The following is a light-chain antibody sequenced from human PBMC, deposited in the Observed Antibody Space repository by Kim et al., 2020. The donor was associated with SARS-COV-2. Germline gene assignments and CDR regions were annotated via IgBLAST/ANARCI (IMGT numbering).Light chain of an antibody. CDR1: QSVGPY. CDR3: QQSTSRIT. V-gene: IGKV3-11*01. CDR2: DAS. J-gene: IGKJ5*01. Sequence: SLSPGESASLSCRASQSVGPYLAWYQQKVGQAPRLLIYDASNRASDTPARFSASGSGTDFTLTISSLEPEDFAVYYCQQSTSRITFGQGTRLEIK.